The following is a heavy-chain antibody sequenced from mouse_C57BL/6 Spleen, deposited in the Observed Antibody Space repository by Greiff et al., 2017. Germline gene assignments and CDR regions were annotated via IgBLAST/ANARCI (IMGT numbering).Heavy chain of an antibody. D-gene: IGHD1-1*01. CDR3: AGEQTSVVHWYFDV. Sequence: EVQLVESEGGLVQPGSSMKLSCTASGFTFSDYYMAWVRQVPAKGLEWVANINYDGRSTYYLDSLQSRFIISRDNSKNILYLQMSSLKSEDTATYYCAGEQTSVVHWYFDVWGTVTTV. J-gene: IGHJ1*03. CDR2: INYDGRST. CDR1: GFTFSDYY. V-gene: IGHV5-16*01.